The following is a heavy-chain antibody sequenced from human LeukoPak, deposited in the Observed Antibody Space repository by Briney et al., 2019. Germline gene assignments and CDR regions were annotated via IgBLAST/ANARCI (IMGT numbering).Heavy chain of an antibody. D-gene: IGHD1/OR15-1a*01. CDR2: IYYSGST. CDR3: ARHKQSYYFDY. J-gene: IGHJ4*02. Sequence: SETLSLTCTVSGGSISSYYWSWIRQPPGRGLEWIGYIYYSGSTNYNPSLKSRVTISVDTSKNQFSLKLSSVTAADTAVYYCARHKQSYYFDYWGQGTLVTVSS. CDR1: GGSISSYY. V-gene: IGHV4-59*08.